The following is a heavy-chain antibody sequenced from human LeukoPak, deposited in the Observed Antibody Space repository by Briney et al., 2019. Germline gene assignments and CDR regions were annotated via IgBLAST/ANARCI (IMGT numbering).Heavy chain of an antibody. D-gene: IGHD5-24*01. CDR1: GYTLTELS. Sequence: ASVKVSCKVSGYTLTELSMHWVRQAPGKGLEWMGGFDPEDGETIYAQKFQGRVTMTEDTSTDTAYMELSSLRSEDTAVYYCATDLRDGYNYDYYYMDVWGKGTTVTVSS. CDR2: FDPEDGET. CDR3: ATDLRDGYNYDYYYMDV. J-gene: IGHJ6*03. V-gene: IGHV1-24*01.